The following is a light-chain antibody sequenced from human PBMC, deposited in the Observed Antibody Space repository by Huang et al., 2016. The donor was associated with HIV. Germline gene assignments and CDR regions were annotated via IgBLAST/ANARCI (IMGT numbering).Light chain of an antibody. J-gene: IGKJ3*01. CDR3: MQGIHLPFT. V-gene: IGKV2-29*02. Sequence: DIVMTQTPLSLSVIPGQPASISCKPSQSLLHTDGKTSLYGYLQKPDQSPNLLIYERSRRLSGVPDRFRGSGSGTDFTLKISRVEAEDVGVYYCMQGIHLPFTFGPGTKVDIK. CDR2: ERS. CDR1: QSLLHTDGKTS.